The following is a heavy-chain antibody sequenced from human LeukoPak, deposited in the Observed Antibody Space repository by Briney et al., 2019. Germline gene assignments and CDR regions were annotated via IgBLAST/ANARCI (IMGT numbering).Heavy chain of an antibody. D-gene: IGHD3-10*01. CDR3: ARESGFYGSGSRY. CDR2: MNPNSGNT. Sequence: ASVKVSCKASGYTFTSFDINWVRQATGQGLEWMGWMNPNSGNTGYAQKLQGRVTMTRNTAISTAYMELSSLRSEDTAVYYCARESGFYGSGSRYWGQGTLVTVSS. V-gene: IGHV1-8*01. CDR1: GYTFTSFD. J-gene: IGHJ4*02.